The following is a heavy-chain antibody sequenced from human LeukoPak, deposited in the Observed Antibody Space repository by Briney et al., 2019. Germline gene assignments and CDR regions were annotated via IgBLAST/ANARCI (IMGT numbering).Heavy chain of an antibody. Sequence: GGSLRLSCAASGFTFSSYGMHWVRQAPGKGLEWVAVIWYDGSNKYYADSVKGRFTISRDNSKNTLYLQMNSLGAEDTAVYYCARVLQSSGSYYYYYGMDVWGQGTTVTVSS. CDR2: IWYDGSNK. CDR1: GFTFSSYG. J-gene: IGHJ6*02. CDR3: ARVLQSSGSYYYYYGMDV. D-gene: IGHD1-26*01. V-gene: IGHV3-33*01.